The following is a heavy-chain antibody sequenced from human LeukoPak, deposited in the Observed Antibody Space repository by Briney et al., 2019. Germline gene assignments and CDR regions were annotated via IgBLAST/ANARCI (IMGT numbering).Heavy chain of an antibody. CDR1: GYTFTSYG. J-gene: IGHJ4*01. CDR3: ASTPYSSGWYYFDY. V-gene: IGHV1-18*01. CDR2: ISAYNGNT. D-gene: IGHD6-19*01. Sequence: ASVKVSCKASGYTFTSYGISWVRQAPGQGLEWMGWISAYNGNTNYAQKLQGRVTMTTDTSTSTAYMELRSLRSDDTAVYYCASTPYSSGWYYFDYWGQEPWSPSPQ.